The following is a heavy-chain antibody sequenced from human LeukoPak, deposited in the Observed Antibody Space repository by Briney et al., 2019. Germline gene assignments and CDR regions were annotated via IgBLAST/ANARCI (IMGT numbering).Heavy chain of an antibody. Sequence: GGSLRLSCAASGFSISSDWMSWVRQAPGEGLEWVARVKSRSAGETTDYAAPVKGRFTISRDDSKNTLYLQMNSLKTEDTAVYYCTLIQGWGSGSYYRDFWGQGTLVTVSS. CDR1: GFSISSDW. CDR2: VKSRSAGETT. CDR3: TLIQGWGSGSYYRDF. J-gene: IGHJ4*02. D-gene: IGHD3-10*01. V-gene: IGHV3-15*01.